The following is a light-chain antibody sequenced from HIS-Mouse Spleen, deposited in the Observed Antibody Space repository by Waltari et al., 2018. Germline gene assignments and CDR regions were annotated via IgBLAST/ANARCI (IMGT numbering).Light chain of an antibody. CDR2: KDS. CDR3: SSYTSSSTLV. V-gene: IGLV3-27*01. CDR1: VLAKKY. Sequence: SYELTQPSSVSVSPGQTARITCSGDVLAKKYARWFQQKPGQAPVLVIYKDSGRPSGSPARFSGSSSGTTVTLTISGAQAEDEADYYCSSYTSSSTLVFGGGTKLTVL. J-gene: IGLJ3*02.